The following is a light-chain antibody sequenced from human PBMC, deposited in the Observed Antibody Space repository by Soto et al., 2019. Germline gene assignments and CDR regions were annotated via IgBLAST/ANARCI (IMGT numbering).Light chain of an antibody. CDR3: QQSYSTPPIT. V-gene: IGKV1-39*01. J-gene: IGKJ5*01. CDR1: QSISSY. CDR2: AAS. Sequence: DIQMTQSPSSLSASVGARVPLTCRASQSISSYLNWYQQKPGKAPKLLIYAASSLQSGVPSRFSGSGSGTDFTLTISSLQPEDFSTYYCQQSYSTPPITLGQGTRLEIK.